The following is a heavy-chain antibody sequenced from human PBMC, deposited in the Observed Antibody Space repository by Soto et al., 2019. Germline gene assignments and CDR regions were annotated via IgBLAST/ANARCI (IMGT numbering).Heavy chain of an antibody. D-gene: IGHD3-16*01. Sequence: EVDLLESGGGLAQPGGSRRLSCAASGFSFSVFAMTWVRQAPGKGLEWVSRISGSGGSTYYADSVKGRFTISRDNSKNMLYLQMNSLRGEDTAVYYCAKDWSGGASDVWGQGTMVTVSS. CDR2: ISGSGGST. CDR1: GFSFSVFA. V-gene: IGHV3-23*01. CDR3: AKDWSGGASDV. J-gene: IGHJ3*01.